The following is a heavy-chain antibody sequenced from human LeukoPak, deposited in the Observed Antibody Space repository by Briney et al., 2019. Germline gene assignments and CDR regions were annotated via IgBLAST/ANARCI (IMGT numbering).Heavy chain of an antibody. J-gene: IGHJ4*02. CDR1: GYSISSGFY. V-gene: IGHV4-38-2*02. D-gene: IGHD7-27*01. CDR2: MFHSGST. CDR3: ASRKLGNDY. Sequence: PSETLSLTCSVSGYSISSGFYWGWIRQPPGKGLECIGSMFHSGSTYYNPSLKSRVTISADTSKNQFSLKLISVTAADTAVYYCASRKLGNDYWGQGTLVTVSS.